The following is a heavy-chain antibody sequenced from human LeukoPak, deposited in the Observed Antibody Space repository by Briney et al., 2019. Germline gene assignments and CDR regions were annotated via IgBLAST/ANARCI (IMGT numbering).Heavy chain of an antibody. V-gene: IGHV3-23*01. CDR2: ISCSSGGT. CDR1: GFTFSNYA. Sequence: HPGGSLRLCCAASGFTFSNYAMCWVRQAPGKGVAWVSSISCSSGGTYYDPSVKGRFTISRDYSKNTLSLKMNSLRAADTAVYYCAKDRAHDYSNYEVDSWGQGTLVTVSS. CDR3: AKDRAHDYSNYEVDS. J-gene: IGHJ4*02. D-gene: IGHD4-11*01.